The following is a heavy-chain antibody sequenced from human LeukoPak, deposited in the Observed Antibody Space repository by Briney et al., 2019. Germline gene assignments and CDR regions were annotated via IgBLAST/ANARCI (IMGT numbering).Heavy chain of an antibody. CDR2: INPNSGGT. V-gene: IGHV1/OR15-1*01. CDR1: GYIFTDYY. J-gene: IGHJ3*02. Sequence: ASVKVSCKASGYIFTDYYMHWVRQAPGQELGWMGRINPNSGGTNYAQKFQGRVTMTRDTSISTAYTELSSLRSEDTATYYCARPRASLRDAFDIWGQGTMVTVSS. CDR3: ARPRASLRDAFDI.